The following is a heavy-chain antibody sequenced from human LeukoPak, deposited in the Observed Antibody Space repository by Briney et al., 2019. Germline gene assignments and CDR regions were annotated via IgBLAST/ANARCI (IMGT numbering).Heavy chain of an antibody. D-gene: IGHD3-16*02. J-gene: IGHJ4*02. Sequence: ASVKVSCKASGYTFTGYYMHWVRQAPGQGLDWMGRINPNSGGTNYAQKFQGRVTMTRGTSISTAYMELSRLRSDDTAVYYCANILSYDYVWGSYRPFDYWGQGTLVTVSS. CDR1: GYTFTGYY. CDR2: INPNSGGT. CDR3: ANILSYDYVWGSYRPFDY. V-gene: IGHV1-2*06.